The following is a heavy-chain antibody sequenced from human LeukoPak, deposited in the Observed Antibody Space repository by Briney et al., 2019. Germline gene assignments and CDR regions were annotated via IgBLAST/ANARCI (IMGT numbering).Heavy chain of an antibody. Sequence: SETLSLTCAVYGGSFSDYFWSWIRQPPGKGLEWIGYIYYSGSTNYNPSLKSRVTISVDTSKNQFSLKLTSVTAADTAVYYCARHYGPWGQGTLVTVSS. CDR2: IYYSGST. CDR3: ARHYGP. J-gene: IGHJ5*02. V-gene: IGHV4-59*01. CDR1: GGSFSDYF. D-gene: IGHD3-16*01.